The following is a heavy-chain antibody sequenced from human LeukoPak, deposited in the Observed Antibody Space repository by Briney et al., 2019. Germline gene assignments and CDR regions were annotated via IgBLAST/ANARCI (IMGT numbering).Heavy chain of an antibody. D-gene: IGHD4-17*01. Sequence: PGGSLRLSCAASGFTFSSYSMNWVRQAPGKGLEWVSSISSSSSYIYYADSVKGRFTISRDNAKNSLYLQMNSLRAEDTAVYYCARGTVTTEAFDIWGQGTMVTVSS. V-gene: IGHV3-21*01. J-gene: IGHJ3*02. CDR3: ARGTVTTEAFDI. CDR2: ISSSSSYI. CDR1: GFTFSSYS.